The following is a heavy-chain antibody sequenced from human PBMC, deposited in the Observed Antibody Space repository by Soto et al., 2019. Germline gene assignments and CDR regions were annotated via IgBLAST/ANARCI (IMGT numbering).Heavy chain of an antibody. CDR3: ARELYYYGSGSYYNAPRFDP. D-gene: IGHD3-10*01. Sequence: SETLSLTCTVSGGSISSGNYYWSWIRQPPGKGLEWIGYIYYSGSTYYSPSLKSRVTISVDTSKNQFSLKLSSVTAADTAVYYCARELYYYGSGSYYNAPRFDPWGKGTLVTVSS. CDR1: GGSISSGNYY. V-gene: IGHV4-30-4*01. J-gene: IGHJ5*02. CDR2: IYYSGST.